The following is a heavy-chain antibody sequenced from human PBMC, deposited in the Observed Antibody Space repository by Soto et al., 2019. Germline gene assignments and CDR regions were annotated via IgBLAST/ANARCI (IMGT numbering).Heavy chain of an antibody. CDR1: GYSISSSNW. Sequence: QVQLQESGPGLVKPSDTLSLTCAVSGYSISSSNWWGWIRQPTGKGLEWIGYIYYSGTTYYNPSLKTRVTMSVDTSKNQFPPKLTSVTAVDTAVYYCARREIQGPIDYWGQGTLVTVSS. CDR2: IYYSGTT. D-gene: IGHD1-26*01. CDR3: ARREIQGPIDY. J-gene: IGHJ4*02. V-gene: IGHV4-28*01.